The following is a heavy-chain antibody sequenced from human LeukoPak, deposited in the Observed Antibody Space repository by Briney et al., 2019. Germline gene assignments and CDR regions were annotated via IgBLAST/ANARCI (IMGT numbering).Heavy chain of an antibody. V-gene: IGHV3-30*18. Sequence: GGSLRLSCAASGFTFSSYGMHWVRQAPGKGLEWVAVISYDGSNKYYADSVKGRFTISRDNSKNTLYLQMNSLRAEDTAVYYCAKASSGWSLMGYWGQGTLVTASS. CDR1: GFTFSSYG. CDR3: AKASSGWSLMGY. J-gene: IGHJ4*02. CDR2: ISYDGSNK. D-gene: IGHD6-19*01.